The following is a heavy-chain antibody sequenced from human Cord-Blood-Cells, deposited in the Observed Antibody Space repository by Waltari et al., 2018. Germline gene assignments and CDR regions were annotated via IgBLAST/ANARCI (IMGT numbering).Heavy chain of an antibody. CDR1: GGTFSSYA. CDR3: ARGYDSSGYYYYFDY. V-gene: IGHV1-69*04. Sequence: QVQLVQSGAEVKKPGSSVKVSCKASGGTFSSYAISWVRQAPGQGLEWMGGIIPILGIADYAQKFQGRVTITADESTSTDYMELSSLRSEDTAVYYCARGYDSSGYYYYFDYWGQGTLVTVSS. CDR2: IIPILGIA. D-gene: IGHD3-22*01. J-gene: IGHJ4*02.